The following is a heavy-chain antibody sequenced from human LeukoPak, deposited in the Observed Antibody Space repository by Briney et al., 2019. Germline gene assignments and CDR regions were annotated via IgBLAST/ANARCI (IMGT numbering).Heavy chain of an antibody. Sequence: GGSLRLSCAASGFTFSSYEMTWVRQAPGKGLEWVSYFSSSGNILYYADSVKGRFTISRDNAKNSLYPQMNSLRAEDTALYYCARDGGCSGGRCYPFDYWGQGTLVTVSS. D-gene: IGHD2-15*01. CDR2: FSSSGNIL. CDR1: GFTFSSYE. CDR3: ARDGGCSGGRCYPFDY. J-gene: IGHJ4*02. V-gene: IGHV3-48*03.